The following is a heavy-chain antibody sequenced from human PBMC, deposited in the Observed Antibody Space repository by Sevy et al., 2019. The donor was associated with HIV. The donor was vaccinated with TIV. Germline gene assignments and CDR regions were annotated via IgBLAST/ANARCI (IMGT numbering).Heavy chain of an antibody. V-gene: IGHV3-23*01. CDR3: ARDLPGDSRMDV. CDR2: ISDSAYNT. D-gene: IGHD3-22*01. J-gene: IGHJ6*02. CDR1: GFTFSNYA. Sequence: GGSLRLSCAASGFTFSNYAMSWVRQAPGKGLEWVSGISDSAYNTYYADSVKGRFTISRDNAKNSLYLQMNSLRAEDTAVYYCARDLPGDSRMDVWGQGTTVTVSS.